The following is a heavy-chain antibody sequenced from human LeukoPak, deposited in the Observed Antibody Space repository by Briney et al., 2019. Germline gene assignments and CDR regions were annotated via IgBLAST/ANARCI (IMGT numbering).Heavy chain of an antibody. Sequence: ASVKVSCKASGYTFTRYDINWVRQATGQGLAWMGWMNPNSCNSGFAHKFQGRVTITRNTSISTAYMELSSLRSEDTAVYYCARLGRAYCSSTSCFFWGDNYYYMDVWGKGTTVTVSS. J-gene: IGHJ6*03. V-gene: IGHV1-8*03. CDR2: MNPNSCNS. CDR1: GYTFTRYD. CDR3: ARLGRAYCSSTSCFFWGDNYYYMDV. D-gene: IGHD2-2*01.